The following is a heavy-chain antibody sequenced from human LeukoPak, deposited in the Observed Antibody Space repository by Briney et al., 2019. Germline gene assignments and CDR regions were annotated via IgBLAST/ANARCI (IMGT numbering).Heavy chain of an antibody. V-gene: IGHV4-4*07. D-gene: IGHD3-10*01. CDR3: ARSEFGSGSYPGFDYYYYYMDV. J-gene: IGHJ6*03. CDR2: IYTSGST. CDR1: GGSISSYY. Sequence: SETLSLTCTVSGGSISSYYWSWIRQPAGKGLEWIGRIYTSGSTNYNPSLKSLVTISVDTSKNQFSLKLSSVTAADTAVYYCARSEFGSGSYPGFDYYYYYMDVWGKGTTVTISS.